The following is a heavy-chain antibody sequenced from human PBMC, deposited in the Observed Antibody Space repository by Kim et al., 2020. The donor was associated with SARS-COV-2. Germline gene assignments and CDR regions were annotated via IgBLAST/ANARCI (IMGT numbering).Heavy chain of an antibody. J-gene: IGHJ6*02. D-gene: IGHD1-26*01. CDR1: GGSIRSSTYY. CDR3: ARHVGASYYRIDV. CDR2: IYYSRIT. V-gene: IGHV4-39*01. Sequence: SETLSLTCSVSGGSIRSSTYYWGWIRQPPGKGLEWIGSIYYSRITYYNPSLKSRVTITADTSKNQFSLKVSSVTAADAAVYYCARHVGASYYRIDVCGQGSTVTVS.